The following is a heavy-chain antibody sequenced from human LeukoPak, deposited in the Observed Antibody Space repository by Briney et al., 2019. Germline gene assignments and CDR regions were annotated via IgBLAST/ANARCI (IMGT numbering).Heavy chain of an antibody. CDR3: ARAPREGFSGSYHDY. V-gene: IGHV3-64*01. CDR1: RFTFSSYS. CDR2: ISSNGDNT. Sequence: GGSLRLSCAASRFTFSSYSMHWVRQAPGKGLEYVSAISSNGDNTYYANSVKGRFTISRDNSKNTLFLQMASLRGEDTALYYCARAPREGFSGSYHDYWGQGTLVTVSS. J-gene: IGHJ4*02. D-gene: IGHD1-26*01.